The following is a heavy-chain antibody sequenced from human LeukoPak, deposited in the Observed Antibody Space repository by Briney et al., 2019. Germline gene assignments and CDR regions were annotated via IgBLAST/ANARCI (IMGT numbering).Heavy chain of an antibody. CDR3: ARATGYSSGWYPGY. J-gene: IGHJ4*02. V-gene: IGHV3-53*01. CDR1: GFTVSSNY. D-gene: IGHD6-19*01. CDR2: IYSGGST. Sequence: GGSLRLSCAASGFTVSSNYMSWVRQAPGKGLEWVSVIYSGGSTYYADSVKGRFTISRDNSKNTLYLQMNSLGAEDTAVCYCARATGYSSGWYPGYWGQGTLVTVSS.